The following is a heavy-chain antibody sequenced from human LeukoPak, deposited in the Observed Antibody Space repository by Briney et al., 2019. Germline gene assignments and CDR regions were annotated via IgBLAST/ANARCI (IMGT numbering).Heavy chain of an antibody. J-gene: IGHJ4*02. CDR2: INPNSGGT. CDR3: ARDHGVVPAAISY. Sequence: ASVKVSCKASRYTFTGYYMHWVRQAPGQGLEWMGWINPNSGGTNYAQKFQGRVTMTRDTSISTAYMELSRLRSDDTAVYYCARDHGVVPAAISYWGQGTLVTVSS. D-gene: IGHD2-2*02. CDR1: RYTFTGYY. V-gene: IGHV1-2*02.